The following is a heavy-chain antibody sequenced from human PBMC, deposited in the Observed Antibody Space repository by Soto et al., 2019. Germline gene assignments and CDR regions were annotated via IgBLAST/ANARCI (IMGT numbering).Heavy chain of an antibody. J-gene: IGHJ6*02. V-gene: IGHV3-15*01. CDR1: GFTFSNAW. Sequence: GGSLRLSCAASGFTFSNAWMSWVRQAPGKGLEWVGRIKSKTDGGTTDYAAPVKGRFTISRDDSKNTLYLQMNSLKTEDTAVYYCTTPFWSGYREYYYYYGMDVWGRGTTVTVSS. D-gene: IGHD3-3*01. CDR3: TTPFWSGYREYYYYYGMDV. CDR2: IKSKTDGGTT.